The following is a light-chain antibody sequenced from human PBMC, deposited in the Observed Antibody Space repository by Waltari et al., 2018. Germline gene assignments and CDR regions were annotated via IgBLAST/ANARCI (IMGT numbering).Light chain of an antibody. Sequence: EIVLTHSPGPLSSSPGERATLSCRASQRVSRSLAWYQQKPGQAPRLLIYGASSRATGVPDRLSGSGSGTDFSLTISRLEPEDFAVYYCQHYVRLPVSFGQGTKVEIK. J-gene: IGKJ1*01. V-gene: IGKV3-20*01. CDR1: QRVSRS. CDR2: GAS. CDR3: QHYVRLPVS.